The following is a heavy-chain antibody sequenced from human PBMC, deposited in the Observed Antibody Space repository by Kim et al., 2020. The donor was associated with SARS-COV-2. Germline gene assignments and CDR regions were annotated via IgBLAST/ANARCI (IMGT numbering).Heavy chain of an antibody. CDR2: ISWNSGSI. D-gene: IGHD2-15*01. CDR1: GFTFGDYA. V-gene: IGHV3-9*01. Sequence: GGSLRLSCAASGFTFGDYAMHWVRQAPGKGLEWVSGISWNSGSIGYADSVKGRFTISRDNAKNSLYLQMNSLRAEDTALYYCAKDMGVVVVAATITYSMDVWGQGTTVTVSS. CDR3: AKDMGVVVVAATITYSMDV. J-gene: IGHJ6*02.